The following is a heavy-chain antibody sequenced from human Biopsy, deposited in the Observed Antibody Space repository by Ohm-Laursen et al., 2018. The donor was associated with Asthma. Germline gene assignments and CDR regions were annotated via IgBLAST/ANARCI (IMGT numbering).Heavy chain of an antibody. Sequence: SLRLSCSASVLTFSSYGMVWVRLAPGKGLEWVALIPNDGANKFYADSVQGRFTISRDNSKNTLYLQMHSLKIEDTAVYFCARQVKSTVFGVSYRKFDFWGQGTLVAVSS. J-gene: IGHJ4*02. D-gene: IGHD3-3*01. V-gene: IGHV3-30*03. CDR1: VLTFSSYG. CDR3: ARQVKSTVFGVSYRKFDF. CDR2: IPNDGANK.